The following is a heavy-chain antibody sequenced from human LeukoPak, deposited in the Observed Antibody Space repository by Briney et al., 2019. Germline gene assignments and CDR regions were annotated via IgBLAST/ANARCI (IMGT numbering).Heavy chain of an antibody. J-gene: IGHJ1*01. V-gene: IGHV1-3*01. CDR2: INAGNGNT. CDR3: ARSGYCSSTSCPGGYFQH. Sequence: GASVKVSCKASGYTFTSYAMHWVRQAPGQRLEWMGWINAGNGNTKYSQKFQGRVTITRDTSASTAYMELSGLRSEDTAVYYCARSGYCSSTSCPGGYFQHWGQGTLVTVSS. D-gene: IGHD2-2*01. CDR1: GYTFTSYA.